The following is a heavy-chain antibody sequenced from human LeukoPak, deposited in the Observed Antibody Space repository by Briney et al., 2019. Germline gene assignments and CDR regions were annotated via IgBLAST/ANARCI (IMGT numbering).Heavy chain of an antibody. V-gene: IGHV3-21*01. Sequence: GGSLRLSCAASGFTFNSYNMNWVRQAPGKGLEWVSSITSSSTYMYYADSVKGRFTISRDNARNSLYLQMNSLRAEDTAVYYCARETRYSSSWYEDAFDIWGQGTMVTVSS. CDR3: ARETRYSSSWYEDAFDI. D-gene: IGHD6-13*01. CDR1: GFTFNSYN. CDR2: ITSSSTYM. J-gene: IGHJ3*02.